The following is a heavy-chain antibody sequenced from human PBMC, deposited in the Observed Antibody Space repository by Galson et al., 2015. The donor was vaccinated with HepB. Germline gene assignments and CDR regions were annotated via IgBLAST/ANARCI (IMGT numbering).Heavy chain of an antibody. Sequence: KVSCKASGYTLTNYHFHWVRQAPGQGPEWMGKIFAGGGSTRFAERFQGRVTLTRDSSTSTIYMEVSSLRSDDTAVYYCARETPDTYYFDSWGQGTLVTVSS. CDR3: ARETPDTYYFDS. V-gene: IGHV1-46*01. CDR1: GYTLTNYH. J-gene: IGHJ4*02. D-gene: IGHD2-15*01. CDR2: IFAGGGST.